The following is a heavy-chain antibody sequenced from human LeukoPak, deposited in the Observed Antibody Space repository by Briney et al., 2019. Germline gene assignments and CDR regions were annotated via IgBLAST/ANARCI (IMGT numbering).Heavy chain of an antibody. CDR3: ARSSPIGYDY. V-gene: IGHV3-48*02. CDR1: GFIFSSFG. Sequence: GGSLRLSCVASGFIFSSFGMNWVRQAPGKGLEWVSYIGSGSSAIHYADSVKGRFTIFRDNAKNSLYLQMNSLRDEDAAVYHCARSSPIGYDYWGQGGLVTVSS. CDR2: IGSGSSAI. J-gene: IGHJ4*02. D-gene: IGHD3-22*01.